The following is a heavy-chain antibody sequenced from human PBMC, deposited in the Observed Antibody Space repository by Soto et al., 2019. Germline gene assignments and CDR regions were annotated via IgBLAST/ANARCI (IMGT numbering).Heavy chain of an antibody. Sequence: SETLSLTCTASNGSISGYYWSWIRQPPGKGLEWIAYIFYSGSTDYNPSLKSRVTISVDTSKNQFSLKLSSVTAADTAVYYCARHGSSWQTFDYWGQGTLVTVSS. D-gene: IGHD6-13*01. CDR3: ARHGSSWQTFDY. J-gene: IGHJ4*02. CDR1: NGSISGYY. V-gene: IGHV4-59*08. CDR2: IFYSGST.